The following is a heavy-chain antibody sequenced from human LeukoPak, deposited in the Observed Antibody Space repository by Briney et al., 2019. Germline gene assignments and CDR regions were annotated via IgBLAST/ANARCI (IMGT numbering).Heavy chain of an antibody. D-gene: IGHD6-19*01. CDR3: ARRRSGYSSGWYRRKGWFDP. CDR2: MNPNSGNT. V-gene: IGHV1-8*01. CDR1: GYTFTSYD. Sequence: ASVKVSCKASGYTFTSYDINWVRQATGRGLEWMGWMNPNSGNTGYAQKVQGRVTMTRNTSISTAYMELSSLRSEDTAVYYCARRRSGYSSGWYRRKGWFDPWGQGTLVTVPS. J-gene: IGHJ5*02.